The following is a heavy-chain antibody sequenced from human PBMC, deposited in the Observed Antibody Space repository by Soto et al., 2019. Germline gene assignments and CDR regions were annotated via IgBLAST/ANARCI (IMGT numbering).Heavy chain of an antibody. D-gene: IGHD4-17*01. V-gene: IGHV3-43*01. CDR2: ISWDGGST. J-gene: IGHJ4*02. CDR3: AKDIRRVHDYGDYIFDY. CDR1: GFTFDDYT. Sequence: PGGSLRLSCAASGFTFDDYTMHWVRQAPGKGLEWVSLISWDGGSTYYAVSVKGRFTISRDNSKNSLYLQMNSLRTEDTALYYCAKDIRRVHDYGDYIFDYWGQGTLVTVSS.